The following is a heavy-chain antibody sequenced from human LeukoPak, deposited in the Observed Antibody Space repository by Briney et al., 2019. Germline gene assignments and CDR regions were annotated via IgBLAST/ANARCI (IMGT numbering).Heavy chain of an antibody. CDR2: IYSGGGT. V-gene: IGHV3-66*01. Sequence: GGSLRLSCAASGFTVSSNYMSWVRQAPGKGLEWVSVIYSGGGTYYADSVKGRFTISRDNSKNTLYLQMNSLRAEDTAVYYCARVLIYGDYGYDAFDIWGQGTMVTVSS. J-gene: IGHJ3*02. CDR1: GFTVSSNY. CDR3: ARVLIYGDYGYDAFDI. D-gene: IGHD4-17*01.